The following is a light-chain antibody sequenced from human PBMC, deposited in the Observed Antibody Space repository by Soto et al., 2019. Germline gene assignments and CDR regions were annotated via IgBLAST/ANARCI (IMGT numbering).Light chain of an antibody. J-gene: IGKJ1*01. CDR3: QQYNSYSWT. V-gene: IGKV1-5*01. Sequence: DIQVTQSPSTLSASVGASVPITCRASQSISSYLACYQQKPGKAPKLLVYHASSLQSGVPSRFSGSGSGTEFTLTISSLQPDDFATYYCQQYNSYSWTFGQGTKVDI. CDR1: QSISSY. CDR2: HAS.